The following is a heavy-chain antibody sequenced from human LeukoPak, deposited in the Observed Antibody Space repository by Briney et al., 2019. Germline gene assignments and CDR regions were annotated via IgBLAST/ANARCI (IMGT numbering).Heavy chain of an antibody. CDR2: SSAYNGNT. Sequence: SVNLSCTASGSTVTSYGISWDRDAPGHGPEWMGWSSAYNGNTNYAHKLPGRLTMTTDTSTSTAYMELRSLRSDDTAVYYCARATKRIRYFDWLPPVYWGEGTLVTVSS. CDR3: ARATKRIRYFDWLPPVY. CDR1: GSTVTSYG. V-gene: IGHV1-18*01. J-gene: IGHJ4*02. D-gene: IGHD3-9*01.